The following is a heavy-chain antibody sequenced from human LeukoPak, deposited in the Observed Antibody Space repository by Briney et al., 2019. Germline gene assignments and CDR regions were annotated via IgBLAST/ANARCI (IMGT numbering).Heavy chain of an antibody. J-gene: IGHJ4*02. CDR3: ARDLGYSCGYQDY. Sequence: GGSLRLSCAASGFTFSSYEMNWVRQAPGKGLEWVSYISSSGSTIYYADSVKGRFTISRDNAKTSLYLQMNSLRAEDTAVYYCARDLGYSCGYQDYWGQGTLVTVSS. CDR1: GFTFSSYE. D-gene: IGHD5-18*01. CDR2: ISSSGSTI. V-gene: IGHV3-48*03.